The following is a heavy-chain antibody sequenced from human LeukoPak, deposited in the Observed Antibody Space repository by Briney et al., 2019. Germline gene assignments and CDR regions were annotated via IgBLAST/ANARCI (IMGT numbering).Heavy chain of an antibody. CDR3: ARGPYCSSTSCYYYYYYMDV. V-gene: IGHV3-7*03. CDR1: GFTFSSYW. J-gene: IGHJ6*03. Sequence: GGSLRLSCAASGFTFSSYWMSWVRQAPGKGLEWVANIKQDGSEKYYVDSVKGRFTISRDNAKNSLCLQMNSLRSEDTAVYYCARGPYCSSTSCYYYYYYMDVWGKGTTVTVSS. CDR2: IKQDGSEK. D-gene: IGHD2-2*01.